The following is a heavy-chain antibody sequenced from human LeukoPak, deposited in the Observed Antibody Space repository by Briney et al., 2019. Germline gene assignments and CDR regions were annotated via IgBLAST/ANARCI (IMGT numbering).Heavy chain of an antibody. D-gene: IGHD3-10*01. CDR1: GGSISSYY. CDR3: ARLWFGELLPYYMDV. Sequence: SETLSLTCTVSGGSISSYYWSWIRQPPGKGLEWIGYIYTSGSTNYNPSLKSRVTMSVDTSKNQFSLKLSSVTAADTAVYYCARLWFGELLPYYMDVWGKGTTVTVSS. CDR2: IYTSGST. V-gene: IGHV4-4*08. J-gene: IGHJ6*03.